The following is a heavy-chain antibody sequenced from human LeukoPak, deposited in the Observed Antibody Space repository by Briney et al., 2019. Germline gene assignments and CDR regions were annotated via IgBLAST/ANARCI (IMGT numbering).Heavy chain of an antibody. J-gene: IGHJ6*02. CDR3: ARDFYCSSTSCYAAAPGMDV. V-gene: IGHV3-23*01. D-gene: IGHD2-2*01. CDR1: GFTFNTYV. Sequence: GGSLRLSCAASGFTFNTYVMTWVRQAPGKGLEWVSGISDNGVTTYYADSVRGRFTISRDNSKNTLYLQMNSLRAEDTAVYYCARDFYCSSTSCYAAAPGMDVWGQGTTVTVSS. CDR2: ISDNGVTT.